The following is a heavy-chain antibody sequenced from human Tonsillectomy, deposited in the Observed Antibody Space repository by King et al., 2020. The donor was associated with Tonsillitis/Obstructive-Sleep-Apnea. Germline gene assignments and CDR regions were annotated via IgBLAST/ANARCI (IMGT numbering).Heavy chain of an antibody. J-gene: IGHJ4*02. CDR2: IRSKAYGGAT. Sequence: VRLVESGGGLVQPGRSLRLSCTASGFTFGDYTLSWVRQAPGKGLEWVGFIRSKAYGGATEYAASMNGRFTISRDDSKSIAYLQMNSLKTEDTAVYYCTRTHFLLGWVLYYFDYWGQGTLVTVSS. V-gene: IGHV3-49*04. D-gene: IGHD3-3*01. CDR3: TRTHFLLGWVLYYFDY. CDR1: GFTFGDYT.